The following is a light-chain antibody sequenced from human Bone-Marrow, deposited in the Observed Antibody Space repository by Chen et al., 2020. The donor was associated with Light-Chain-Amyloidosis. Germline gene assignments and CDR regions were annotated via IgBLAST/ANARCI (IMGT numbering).Light chain of an antibody. Sequence: QSALTQPAPASCSPGQSLTISCPGTSSDVGGDNHVSWYQQHPDKAPKLMIYEVTNRPSWVPDRFSGSKSDNTASLTISGLQTEDEADYFCSSYTITNTLVFGSGTRVTVL. V-gene: IGLV2-14*01. CDR3: SSYTITNTLV. CDR1: SSDVGGDNH. CDR2: EVT. J-gene: IGLJ1*01.